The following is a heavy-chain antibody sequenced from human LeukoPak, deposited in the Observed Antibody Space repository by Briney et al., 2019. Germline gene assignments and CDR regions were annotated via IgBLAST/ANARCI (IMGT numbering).Heavy chain of an antibody. CDR2: ITSSGGTT. CDR1: GFTFSSSE. J-gene: IGHJ6*02. V-gene: IGHV3-48*03. Sequence: GGSLRLSCTASGFTFSSSEMNWVRQAPGKGLEWVSYITSSGGTTHYADSVKGRLTISRDNAENSLYLQMNSLRAEDTAIYYCARDPTPRYCSGGSCYTHYGMDVWGQGTTVTVSS. CDR3: ARDPTPRYCSGGSCYTHYGMDV. D-gene: IGHD2-15*01.